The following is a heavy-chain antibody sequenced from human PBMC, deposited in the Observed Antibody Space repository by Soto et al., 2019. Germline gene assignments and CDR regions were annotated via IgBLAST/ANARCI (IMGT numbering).Heavy chain of an antibody. V-gene: IGHV3-20*04. D-gene: IGHD6-19*01. Sequence: EVQLVESGGGVVRPGGSLRLSCAASGFTFDDHGMTWVRQAPGKGLELVSGITWNGATTGYADSVKGRFTISRDNAKNSLYLQMNSLRVEDTALYYCARDGGVVVAVDAFDVWGQGTMVTVSS. CDR2: ITWNGATT. CDR3: ARDGGVVVAVDAFDV. J-gene: IGHJ3*01. CDR1: GFTFDDHG.